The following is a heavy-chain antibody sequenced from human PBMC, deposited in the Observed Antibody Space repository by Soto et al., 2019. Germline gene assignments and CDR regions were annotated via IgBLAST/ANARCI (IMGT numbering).Heavy chain of an antibody. CDR2: ISSSSSYI. CDR3: ARDLIGDGPFFDY. Sequence: PGGSLRLSCAASGFTFSSYSMNWVRQAPGKGLEWVSSISSSSSYIYYADSVKGRFTISRDNAKNSLYLQMNSLRAEDTAVYYCARDLIGDGPFFDYWGQGTLVTVSS. J-gene: IGHJ4*02. V-gene: IGHV3-21*01. CDR1: GFTFSSYS. D-gene: IGHD2-8*01.